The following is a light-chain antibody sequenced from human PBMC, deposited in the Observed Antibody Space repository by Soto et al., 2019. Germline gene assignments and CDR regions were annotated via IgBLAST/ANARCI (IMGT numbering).Light chain of an antibody. J-gene: IGKJ4*01. CDR2: DAS. V-gene: IGKV3-11*01. Sequence: EIVLTQSPATLSLSPGDRATLSCRASQSVGSYLGWYQQRPGQAPRLLIYDASNRATGIPARFSGSGSGTDFTLSISSLAPEDFAVYYCQQRSDWPSTFRGGTKVEIK. CDR1: QSVGSY. CDR3: QQRSDWPST.